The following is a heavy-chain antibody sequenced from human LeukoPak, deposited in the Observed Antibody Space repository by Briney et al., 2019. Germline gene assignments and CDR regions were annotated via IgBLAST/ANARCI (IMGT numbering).Heavy chain of an antibody. D-gene: IGHD5-18*01. CDR1: GGSISSYY. V-gene: IGHV4-59*12. CDR2: IYYSGST. CDR3: ARGRGGYSYGGSLNY. Sequence: SETLSLTCTVSGGSISSYYWSWIRQPPGKGLEWIGYIYYSGSTNYNPSLKSRVTISVDTSKNQFSLKLSSVTAADTAVYYCARGRGGYSYGGSLNYWGQGTLVTVSS. J-gene: IGHJ4*02.